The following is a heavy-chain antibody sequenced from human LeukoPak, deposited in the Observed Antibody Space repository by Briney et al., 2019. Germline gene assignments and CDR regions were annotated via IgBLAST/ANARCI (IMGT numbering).Heavy chain of an antibody. CDR3: ASVGVYDILTGYWRLRFDY. V-gene: IGHV4-39*01. CDR1: GGSISSSSYY. Sequence: KPSETLSLTCTVSGGSISSSSYYWGWIRQPPGKGLEWIGSIYYSGSTYYNPSLKSRVTISVDTSKNQFSLKLSSVTAADTAVYYCASVGVYDILTGYWRLRFDYWGQGTLVTVSS. CDR2: IYYSGST. J-gene: IGHJ4*02. D-gene: IGHD3-9*01.